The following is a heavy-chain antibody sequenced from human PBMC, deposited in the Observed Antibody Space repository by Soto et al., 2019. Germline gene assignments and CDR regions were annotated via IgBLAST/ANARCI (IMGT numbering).Heavy chain of an antibody. CDR2: INPASGST. J-gene: IGHJ4*02. CDR3: ARDLAAGDH. CDR1: GYTFTHYY. Sequence: QVQLVQSGAEVKKPGASVKVSCRTSGYTFTHYYIHWVRQAPGQGLEWLGIINPASGSTNYAQDFQGRATLTMDTSTTTVYMELGGLRAEDTAIFYCARDLAAGDHWGQGTLVTVSS. D-gene: IGHD6-13*01. V-gene: IGHV1-46*01.